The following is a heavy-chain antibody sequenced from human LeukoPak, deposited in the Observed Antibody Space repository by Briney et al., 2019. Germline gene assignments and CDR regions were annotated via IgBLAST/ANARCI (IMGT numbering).Heavy chain of an antibody. Sequence: GASVKVSCKASGYTFTSYDINWVRQATGQGLEWMGWMNPNSGNTGYAQKFQGRVTMTRNTSIGTAYMELSSLRSEDTAVYYCARGGGALARPYYDFWSGYYTWFDPWGQGTLVTVSS. CDR2: MNPNSGNT. J-gene: IGHJ5*02. CDR3: ARGGGALARPYYDFWSGYYTWFDP. D-gene: IGHD3-3*01. CDR1: GYTFTSYD. V-gene: IGHV1-8*01.